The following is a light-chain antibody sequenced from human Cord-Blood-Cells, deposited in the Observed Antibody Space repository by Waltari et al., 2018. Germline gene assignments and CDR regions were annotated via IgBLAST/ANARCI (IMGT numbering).Light chain of an antibody. Sequence: AIQMTQSPSSLSASVGDRVTITCRASQGIRNDVGWYQQKPGKAPKLLIYAASSLQSGVPSRFSGSGSGTDVTLTISSLQPEDFATYCCLQDYNYPWTFGQGTKVEIK. CDR2: AAS. CDR3: LQDYNYPWT. V-gene: IGKV1-6*01. J-gene: IGKJ1*01. CDR1: QGIRND.